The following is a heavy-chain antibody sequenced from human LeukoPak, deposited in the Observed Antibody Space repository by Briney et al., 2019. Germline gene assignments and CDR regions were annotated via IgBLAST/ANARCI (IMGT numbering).Heavy chain of an antibody. CDR1: GGSFSGYY. CDR2: IDHSGST. D-gene: IGHD6-19*01. CDR3: ARRRSSGWYYFDY. J-gene: IGHJ4*02. V-gene: IGHV4-34*01. Sequence: SESLSLTCAVFGGSFSGYYWSWIRQPPGEGLEWIGEIDHSGSTNYNPSMKSRVTISVATSKSQLSLKLTSVTAADTAVYYCARRRSSGWYYFDYWGQGTLVTVSS.